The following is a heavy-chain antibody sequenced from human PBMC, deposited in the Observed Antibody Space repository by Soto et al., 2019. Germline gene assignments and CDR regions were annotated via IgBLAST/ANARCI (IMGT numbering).Heavy chain of an antibody. CDR1: GFTFSRYS. V-gene: IGHV3-64D*06. CDR2: ISSNGGST. CDR3: VKRDRVRGDIIMDY. J-gene: IGHJ4*02. D-gene: IGHD3-10*01. Sequence: GGSLRLSCSASGFTFSRYSIYWVRQAPGKGLEYVSAISSNGGSTDYADSVKGRFTISRDNSKNTLYLQMSSLRTEDTAIYYCVKRDRVRGDIIMDYWGQGTLVTVSS.